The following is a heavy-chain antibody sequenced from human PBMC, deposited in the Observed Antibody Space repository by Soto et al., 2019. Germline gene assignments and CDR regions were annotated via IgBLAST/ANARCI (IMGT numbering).Heavy chain of an antibody. D-gene: IGHD2-2*01. CDR2: VYWDDSK. V-gene: IGHV2-5*02. CDR1: GFSLSTRDVG. CDR3: AHCRGGVASF. J-gene: IGHJ4*02. Sequence: QITLNESGPTLVKPTQTLTLTCTFSGFSLSTRDVGVGWIRQPPGEALEWLGVVYWDDSKTYSPSLESRLTLTKDPPKNQVVLRMTKMDPVDPATYYCAHCRGGVASFWGQGTLVTVSS.